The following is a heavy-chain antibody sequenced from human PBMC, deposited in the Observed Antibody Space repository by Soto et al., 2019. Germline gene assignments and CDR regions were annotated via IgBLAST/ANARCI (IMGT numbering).Heavy chain of an antibody. J-gene: IGHJ5*02. CDR3: ARGEAAAGTAGFDP. CDR1: GDRVSSNSAA. CDR2: TYYRSKWYN. D-gene: IGHD6-13*01. V-gene: IGHV6-1*01. Sequence: SQTLSLTCAISGDRVSSNSAAWNWIRQSPSRGLEWLGRTYYRSKWYNDYAVSVKSRITINPDTSKNQFSLQLNSVTPEDTAVYYCARGEAAAGTAGFDPWGQGTLVTVSS.